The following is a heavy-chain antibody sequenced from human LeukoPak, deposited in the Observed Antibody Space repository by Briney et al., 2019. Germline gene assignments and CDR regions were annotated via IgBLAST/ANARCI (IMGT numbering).Heavy chain of an antibody. V-gene: IGHV4-59*01. J-gene: IGHJ4*02. D-gene: IGHD5-18*01. CDR1: GRSISSYY. CDR2: IYYSGST. Sequence: PSETLSLTCTVSGRSISSYYWSWIRQPPGKGLEWIGYIYYSGSTNYNPSLKSRVTISVDTSKNQFSLKLSSVTAADTAVYYCARVRGYSYGEDYWGQGTLVTVSS. CDR3: ARVRGYSYGEDY.